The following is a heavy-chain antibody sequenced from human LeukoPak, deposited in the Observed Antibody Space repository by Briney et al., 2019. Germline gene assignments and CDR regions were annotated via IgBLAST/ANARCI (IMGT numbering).Heavy chain of an antibody. CDR2: IYYSGST. CDR3: ARHVPLGYCSSTSCYSDAFDI. J-gene: IGHJ3*02. CDR1: GGSFSGYY. D-gene: IGHD2-2*02. V-gene: IGHV4-59*08. Sequence: SETLSLTCAVYGGSFSGYYWSWIRQPPGKGLEWIGYIYYSGSTNYNPSLKSRVTISVDTSKNQFSLKLSSVTAADTAVYYCARHVPLGYCSSTSCYSDAFDIWGQGTMVTVSS.